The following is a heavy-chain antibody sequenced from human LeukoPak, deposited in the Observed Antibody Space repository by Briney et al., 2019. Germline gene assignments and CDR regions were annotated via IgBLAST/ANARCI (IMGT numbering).Heavy chain of an antibody. D-gene: IGHD3-3*01. CDR3: AREWGGHVLRFLEWSPRVNYGMDV. CDR1: GYTFTGYY. J-gene: IGHJ6*02. CDR2: INPNSGGT. Sequence: ASVKVSCKASGYTFTGYYMHWVRQAPGQGLEWMGRINPNSGGTNYAQKFQGRVTMTRDTSISTAYMELSRLRSDDTAVYYCAREWGGHVLRFLEWSPRVNYGMDVWGQGTTVTVSS. V-gene: IGHV1-2*06.